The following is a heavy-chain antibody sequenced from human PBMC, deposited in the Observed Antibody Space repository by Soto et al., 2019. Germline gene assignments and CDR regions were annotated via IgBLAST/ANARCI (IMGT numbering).Heavy chain of an antibody. CDR1: GGSISNYY. D-gene: IGHD6-13*01. CDR2: IFYTGST. V-gene: IGHV4-59*01. J-gene: IGHJ1*01. Sequence: QVQLQESGPGLVKPSETLSLTCTVSGGSISNYYWSWIRQPPGKGLEYIGYIFYTGSTNYNPSLKSRVTISLDTSRNHFSLRLSSVTAADTAVYYCARFSSSSSHFQHWGQGTLVTVSS. CDR3: ARFSSSSSHFQH.